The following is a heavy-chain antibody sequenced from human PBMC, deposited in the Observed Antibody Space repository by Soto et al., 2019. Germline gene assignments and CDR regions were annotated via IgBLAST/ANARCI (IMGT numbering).Heavy chain of an antibody. CDR2: IYYSGST. Sequence: SETLSLTCTVHGGSIDSYYCSCIRQPPGKGLEWIGYIYYSGSTNYNPSLKSRVTISVDTSKNQFSLKLSSVTAADTAVYYCARVTGYCSSTSCRDALDIWGQGTMVT. V-gene: IGHV4-59*01. CDR3: ARVTGYCSSTSCRDALDI. J-gene: IGHJ3*02. D-gene: IGHD2-2*01. CDR1: GGSIDSYY.